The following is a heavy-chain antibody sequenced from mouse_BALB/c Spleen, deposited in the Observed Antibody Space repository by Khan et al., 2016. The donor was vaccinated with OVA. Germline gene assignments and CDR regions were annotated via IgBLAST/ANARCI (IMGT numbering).Heavy chain of an antibody. D-gene: IGHD2-10*01. CDR1: GHTFTKYG. CDR3: ARPPYFSYVMDN. Sequence: QIQLVQSGPELKKPGETVKISCKASGHTFTKYGMNWVKQAPGKGLKGMGWINTYTGEPTYADDFNGRFAFSLETSASTAYLQINNLKNEDTATYFCARPPYFSYVMDNWGQGTSVTVSS. V-gene: IGHV9-3-1*01. J-gene: IGHJ4*01. CDR2: INTYTGEP.